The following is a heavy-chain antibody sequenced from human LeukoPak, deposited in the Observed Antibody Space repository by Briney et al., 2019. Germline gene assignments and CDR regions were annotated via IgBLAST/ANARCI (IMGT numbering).Heavy chain of an antibody. CDR1: GYTFTSYG. J-gene: IGHJ1*01. V-gene: IGHV1-18*01. CDR2: ISAYNGNT. D-gene: IGHD1-26*01. Sequence: ASVKVSCKASGYTFTSYGISWVRQAPGQGLEWMGWISAYNGNTNYAQKLQGRVTMTTDTSTSTAYMELRSLRSDDTAVYYCATRANFPGLLVGATREKYFQHWGQGTLVTVSS. CDR3: ATRANFPGLLVGATREKYFQH.